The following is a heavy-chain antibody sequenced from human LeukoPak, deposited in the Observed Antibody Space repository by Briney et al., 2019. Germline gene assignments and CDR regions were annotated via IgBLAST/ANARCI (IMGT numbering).Heavy chain of an antibody. V-gene: IGHV4-34*01. CDR2: INHSGST. D-gene: IGHD2-2*03. CDR1: GGSFSGCY. J-gene: IGHJ5*02. Sequence: PSETLSLTCAVYGGSFSGCYWSWIRQPPGKGLEWIGEINHSGSTNYNPSLKSRVTISVDTSKNQFSLKLSSVTAADTAVYYCARGRGYCSSTSCYSSWFDPWGQGTLVTVSS. CDR3: ARGRGYCSSTSCYSSWFDP.